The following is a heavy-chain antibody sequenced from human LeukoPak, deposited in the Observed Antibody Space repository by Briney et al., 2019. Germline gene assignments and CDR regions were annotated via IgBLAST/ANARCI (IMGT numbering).Heavy chain of an antibody. Sequence: GGSLRLSCAASAFPFSSYNMNWVRQAPGKGLEWVSYISSSSSTIFYANSVRGRFTIARDNAKNSLFLQMNSLRDEDTAVYDCASREGPGRGMYVWGQGTLVTVSS. CDR3: ASREGPGRGMYV. CDR2: ISSSSSTI. D-gene: IGHD5-24*01. CDR1: AFPFSSYN. J-gene: IGHJ4*02. V-gene: IGHV3-48*02.